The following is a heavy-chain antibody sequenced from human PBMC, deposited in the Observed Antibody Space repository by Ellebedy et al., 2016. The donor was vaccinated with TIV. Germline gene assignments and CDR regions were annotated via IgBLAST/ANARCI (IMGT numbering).Heavy chain of an antibody. CDR3: AREDLLSSSSSDHYGMDV. Sequence: AASVKVSCKASGYTFTNYGISWVRQAPGQGLEWMGIIEPSGGTTIYAQKFQGRVTMTRDTSTITVYMELSSLRSEDTAVYYCAREDLLSSSSSDHYGMDVWGQGTTVTVSS. D-gene: IGHD6-6*01. J-gene: IGHJ6*02. CDR1: GYTFTNYG. V-gene: IGHV1-46*01. CDR2: IEPSGGTT.